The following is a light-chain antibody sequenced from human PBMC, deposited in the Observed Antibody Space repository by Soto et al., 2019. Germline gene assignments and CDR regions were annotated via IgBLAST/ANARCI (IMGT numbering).Light chain of an antibody. J-gene: IGKJ2*01. CDR3: QQYKSYPMYT. CDR2: KAS. V-gene: IGKV1-5*03. CDR1: QSISSW. Sequence: DIQMTQSPSTLSASVGDRVTITCRASQSISSWLAWYQQKPGKAPKLLIYKASSLESGVPSRFSGSGSGTEFTLTISSLQPDDFATYYCQQYKSYPMYTFGQGTQLQIK.